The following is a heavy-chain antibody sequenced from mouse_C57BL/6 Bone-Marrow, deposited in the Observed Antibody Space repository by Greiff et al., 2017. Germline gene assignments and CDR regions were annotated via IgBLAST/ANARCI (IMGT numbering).Heavy chain of an antibody. CDR3: ARSAGSSYTWFAY. V-gene: IGHV5-12*01. D-gene: IGHD1-1*01. CDR2: ISNGGGST. Sequence: EVHLVESGGGLVQPGGSLKLSCAASGFTFSDYYMYWVRQTPEKRLEWVAYISNGGGSTYYPDTVKGRFTISRDNAKNTLYLQMSRLKSEDTAMYYCARSAGSSYTWFAYGGQGTLVTVSA. J-gene: IGHJ3*01. CDR1: GFTFSDYY.